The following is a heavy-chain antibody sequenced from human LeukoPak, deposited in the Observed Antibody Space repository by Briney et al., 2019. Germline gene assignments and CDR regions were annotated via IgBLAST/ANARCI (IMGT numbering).Heavy chain of an antibody. J-gene: IGHJ3*02. CDR1: GFTFSSYA. V-gene: IGHV3-23*01. D-gene: IGHD3-22*01. CDR2: ISGSGGST. CDR3: AKVSRGYYDSSGYSLGAFDI. Sequence: PGGSLRFSCAASGFTFSSYAMSWVRQAPGKGLERVSAISGSGGSTYYADSVKGRFTISRDNSKNTLYLQMNSLRAEDTAVYYCAKVSRGYYDSSGYSLGAFDIWGQGTMVTVSS.